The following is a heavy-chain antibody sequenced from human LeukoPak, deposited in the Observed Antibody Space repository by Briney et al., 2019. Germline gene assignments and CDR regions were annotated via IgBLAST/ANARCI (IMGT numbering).Heavy chain of an antibody. CDR1: GFTFSSYG. CDR2: IWYDGSNK. CDR3: AREVSYCGTTNCQSDY. V-gene: IGHV3-33*01. D-gene: IGHD2-2*01. J-gene: IGHJ4*02. Sequence: PGRSLRLSCAASGFTFSSYGMHWVRQAPGKGLEWVALIWYDGSNKYYADSVKGRFTISRDNSKDTVFRQMNSLRAEDTAVYYCAREVSYCGTTNCQSDYWGQGTLVTVSS.